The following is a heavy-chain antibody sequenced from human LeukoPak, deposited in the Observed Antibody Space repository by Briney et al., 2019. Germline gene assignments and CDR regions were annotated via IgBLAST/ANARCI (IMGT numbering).Heavy chain of an antibody. CDR3: AGGRNMYLPNYYYMGV. J-gene: IGHJ6*03. D-gene: IGHD3-16*01. Sequence: SVKVSCKASGGTFSSYAISWVRQAPGQGLEWMGGIVPIFGTANYAQKFQGRVTITADKSTSTAYMELSSLRSEDTAVYYCAGGRNMYLPNYYYMGVWGKGTTVTVSS. CDR2: IVPIFGTA. CDR1: GGTFSSYA. V-gene: IGHV1-69*06.